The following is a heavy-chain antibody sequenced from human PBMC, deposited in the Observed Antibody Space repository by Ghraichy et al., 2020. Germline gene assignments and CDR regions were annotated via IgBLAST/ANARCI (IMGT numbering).Heavy chain of an antibody. D-gene: IGHD3-3*01. CDR3: ARDGLDFWSGSYYYGMDV. J-gene: IGHJ6*02. Sequence: GESLNISCAASGFTFSSYSMNWVRQAPGKGLEWVSYISSSSSTIYYADSVKGRFTISRDNAKNSLYLQMNSLRAEDTAVYYCARDGLDFWSGSYYYGMDVWGQGTTVTVSS. CDR1: GFTFSSYS. V-gene: IGHV3-48*01. CDR2: ISSSSSTI.